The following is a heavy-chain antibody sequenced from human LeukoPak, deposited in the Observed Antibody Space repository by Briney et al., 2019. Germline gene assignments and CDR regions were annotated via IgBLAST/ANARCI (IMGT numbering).Heavy chain of an antibody. CDR1: GCTFSSYA. D-gene: IGHD5-12*01. J-gene: IGHJ4*02. CDR3: AKRRGYDPRIYYFDY. CDR2: ISGSGGST. Sequence: PGGSLRLSCADSGCTFSSYAMSWVRQAPGKGLEWVSAISGSGGSTYYADSVKGRFTISRDNSKNTLYLQMNSLRAEDTAVYYCAKRRGYDPRIYYFDYWGQGTLVTVSS. V-gene: IGHV3-23*01.